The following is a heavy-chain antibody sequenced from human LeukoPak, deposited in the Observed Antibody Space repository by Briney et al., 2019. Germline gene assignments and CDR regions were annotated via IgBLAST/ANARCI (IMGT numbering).Heavy chain of an antibody. CDR1: GGSISSGGYY. Sequence: SETLSLTCTVSGGSISSGGYYWSWIRQHPGKSLEWIGYIYYSGSTYYNPSLKSRVTISVDTSKNQFSLKLSSVTAADTAVYYCARVLYSSSWGYDYYYYGMDVWGQGTTVTVSS. J-gene: IGHJ6*02. V-gene: IGHV4-31*03. CDR2: IYYSGST. D-gene: IGHD6-13*01. CDR3: ARVLYSSSWGYDYYYYGMDV.